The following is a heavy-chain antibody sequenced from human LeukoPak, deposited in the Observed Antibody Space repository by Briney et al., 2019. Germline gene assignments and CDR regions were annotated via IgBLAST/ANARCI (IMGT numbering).Heavy chain of an antibody. CDR1: GGSFSGYY. D-gene: IGHD2-21*02. V-gene: IGHV4-34*01. J-gene: IGHJ4*02. CDR2: INHSGST. Sequence: SETLSLTCAVYGGSFSGYYWSWIRQPPGKGRGWIGEINHSGSTNYNPSPKSRVTISLETSKNKFSRKLSSMTCEPTAVYYCARSGTYCGGDCSDYWGQGTLVTVSS. CDR3: ARSGTYCGGDCSDY.